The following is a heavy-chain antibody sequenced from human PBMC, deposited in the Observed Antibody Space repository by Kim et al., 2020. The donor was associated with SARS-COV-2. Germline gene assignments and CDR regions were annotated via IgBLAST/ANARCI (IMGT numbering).Heavy chain of an antibody. CDR2: IGTAGDT. J-gene: IGHJ6*02. V-gene: IGHV3-13*01. D-gene: IGHD3-16*02. Sequence: GGSLRLSCAASGFTFSSYDMHWVRQATGKGLEWVSAIGTAGDTYYPGSVKGRFTISRENAKNSLYLQMNSLRAGDTAVYYCARAGYYDYVWGSYRSQDYYGMDVWGQGTTVTVSS. CDR1: GFTFSSYD. CDR3: ARAGYYDYVWGSYRSQDYYGMDV.